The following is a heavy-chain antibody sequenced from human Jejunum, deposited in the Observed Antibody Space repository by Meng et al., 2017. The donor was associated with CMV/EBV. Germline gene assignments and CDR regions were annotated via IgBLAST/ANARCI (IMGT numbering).Heavy chain of an antibody. CDR3: ARGVVTMIRYYFDY. CDR1: GYTFTSYG. CDR2: ISPYNGNT. V-gene: IGHV1-18*01. Sequence: SGYTFTSYGISWVRQAPGQGLEWMGWISPYNGNTHYVQTLQGRVTMTTDTSTSTAYMELRSLRSDDTAVYYCARGVVTMIRYYFDYWGRGTLVTVSS. J-gene: IGHJ4*02. D-gene: IGHD3-22*01.